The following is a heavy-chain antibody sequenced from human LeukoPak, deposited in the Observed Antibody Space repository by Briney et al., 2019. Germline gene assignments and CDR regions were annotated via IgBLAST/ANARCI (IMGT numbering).Heavy chain of an antibody. V-gene: IGHV3-7*01. CDR3: ARVNPSYYYYYMDV. J-gene: IGHJ6*03. CDR2: IKQDGSEK. D-gene: IGHD1-14*01. Sequence: GGSLRLSCAASGFTFSSYWMSWVRQAPGKGLEWVANIKQDGSEKYYVDSVKGRFTISRDNAKNTLYLQMNSLRAEDTAVYYCARVNPSYYYYYMDVWGKGTTVTISS. CDR1: GFTFSSYW.